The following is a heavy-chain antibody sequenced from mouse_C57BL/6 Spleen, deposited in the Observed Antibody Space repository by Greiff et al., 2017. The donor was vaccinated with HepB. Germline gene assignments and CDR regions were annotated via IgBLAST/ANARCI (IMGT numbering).Heavy chain of an antibody. CDR3: ASGLLLFAY. J-gene: IGHJ3*01. CDR1: GYAFSSSW. D-gene: IGHD3-1*01. CDR2: IYPGDGDT. V-gene: IGHV1-82*01. Sequence: LQQSGPELVKPGASVKISCKASGYAFSSSWMNWVKQRPGKGLEWIGRIYPGDGDTNYNGKFKGKATLTADKSSSTAYMQLSSLTSEDSAVYFCASGLLLFAYWGQGTLVTVSA.